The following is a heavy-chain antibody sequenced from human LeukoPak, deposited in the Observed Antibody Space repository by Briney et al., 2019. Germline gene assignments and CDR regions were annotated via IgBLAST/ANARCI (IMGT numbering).Heavy chain of an antibody. CDR2: IYSGGST. CDR1: GFTVSSNY. J-gene: IGHJ4*02. D-gene: IGHD2-15*01. V-gene: IGHV3-53*01. CDR3: ARAPFSGSPFAY. Sequence: GGSLRLSCAASGFTVSSNYMSWVRQAPGKGLEWVSIIYSGGSTFYADSVKGRFTISRDNSKNTLYLQMNSLRAEDTAVFYCARAPFSGSPFAYWGQGTLVTVSS.